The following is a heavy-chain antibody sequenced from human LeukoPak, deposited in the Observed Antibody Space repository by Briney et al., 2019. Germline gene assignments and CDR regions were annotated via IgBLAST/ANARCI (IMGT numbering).Heavy chain of an antibody. D-gene: IGHD3-3*01. CDR2: IRYDGSTK. V-gene: IGHV3-30*02. CDR3: ANLLLSAYYYN. Sequence: GSLRLSCAASGFSFSMHWVRQAPGRGLEWVAFIRYDGSTKYYADSVKGRFTISRDNSKNTLYLQMNSLRAEDTAVYYCANLLLSAYYYNWGQGTLVTVSS. CDR1: GFSFS. J-gene: IGHJ4*02.